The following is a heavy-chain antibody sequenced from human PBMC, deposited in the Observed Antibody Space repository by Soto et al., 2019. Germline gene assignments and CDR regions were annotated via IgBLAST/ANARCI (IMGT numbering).Heavy chain of an antibody. D-gene: IGHD3-3*01. CDR3: ARHRAFYDFWSGYSQADF. CDR1: GYSFTSYR. V-gene: IGHV5-10-1*04. J-gene: IGHJ4*02. Sequence: GESLKISCKGSGYSFTSYRIGWVRQLPGKGLEWMGRIDPSDSYTNYSPSFQGQVTISADKSISTAYLQWSSLKASDTAMYYCARHRAFYDFWSGYSQADFWGQGTLVTVSS. CDR2: IDPSDSYT.